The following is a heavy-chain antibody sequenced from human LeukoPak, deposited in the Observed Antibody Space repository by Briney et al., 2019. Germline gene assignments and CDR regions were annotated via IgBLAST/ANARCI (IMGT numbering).Heavy chain of an antibody. V-gene: IGHV3-30*02. CDR3: ARFGSGRVFFYFDY. J-gene: IGHJ4*02. D-gene: IGHD3-10*01. Sequence: GGSLRLSCAASGFSFSNYAMHWVRQAPGKGLKWVAFIRYDGSNKYYADSVKGRFTISRDNSKNTLYLQMNSLRAEDTAMYYCARFGSGRVFFYFDYWGQGILVTVSS. CDR1: GFSFSNYA. CDR2: IRYDGSNK.